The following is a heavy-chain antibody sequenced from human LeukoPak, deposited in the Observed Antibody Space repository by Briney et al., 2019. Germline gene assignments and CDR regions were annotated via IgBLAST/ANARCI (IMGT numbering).Heavy chain of an antibody. V-gene: IGHV3-53*01. CDR3: ARGHNYGDYGGQ. Sequence: AGGSPRLSCVASGFTVSDNYMSWVRQAPGKGLEWVSLFYGGGTTYYADSEKGRFTISSDSSKNTVYLQMNSLKAVDTAVYYCARGHNYGDYGGQWGQGTLVTVSS. D-gene: IGHD4-17*01. J-gene: IGHJ4*02. CDR2: FYGGGTT. CDR1: GFTVSDNY.